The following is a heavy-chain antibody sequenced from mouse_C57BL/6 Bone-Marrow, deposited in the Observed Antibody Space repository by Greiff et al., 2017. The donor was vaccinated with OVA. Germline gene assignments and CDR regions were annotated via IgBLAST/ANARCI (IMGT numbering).Heavy chain of an antibody. V-gene: IGHV1-55*01. CDR1: GYTFTSYW. Sequence: QVQLQQPGAELVKPGASVKMSCKASGYTFTSYWITWVKQRPGQGLEWIGDIYPGSGSTNYNEKFKSKATLTVDTSSRTAYMQLSSLTSEDSAVYYCARFGAYYAMDYWGQGTSVTVSS. J-gene: IGHJ4*01. CDR3: ARFGAYYAMDY. CDR2: IYPGSGST.